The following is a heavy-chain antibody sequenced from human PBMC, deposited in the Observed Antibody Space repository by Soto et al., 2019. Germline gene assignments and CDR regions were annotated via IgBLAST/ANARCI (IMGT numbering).Heavy chain of an antibody. CDR1: GYTFTSYG. D-gene: IGHD3-22*01. CDR3: ARDMGGYYFEPNDY. Sequence: ASVKVSCKASGYTFTSYGISWVRQAPGQGPEWMAWISANNGNTNYAQKLQGRVTLTTDTSTSTAYMELRSLRSDDTAVYYCARDMGGYYFEPNDYWGHWTLVTVSS. J-gene: IGHJ4*03. CDR2: ISANNGNT. V-gene: IGHV1-18*01.